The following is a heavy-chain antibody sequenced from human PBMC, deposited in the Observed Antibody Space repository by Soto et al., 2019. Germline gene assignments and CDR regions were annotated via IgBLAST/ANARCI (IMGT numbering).Heavy chain of an antibody. V-gene: IGHV1-3*04. CDR3: ASGNCGYICYHDY. CDR1: GYAFTSYL. D-gene: IGHD5-12*01. J-gene: IGHJ4*02. Sequence: QVQLVQSGAEVKKPGASVKVSCKPSGYAFTSYLLYWVRQAPGQRLEWMGWINTGNGNTKYSQKLQGRVTIYRDTSASTAYMELSSLTSEDTAVYYCASGNCGYICYHDYWGQGTLVTVSS. CDR2: INTGNGNT.